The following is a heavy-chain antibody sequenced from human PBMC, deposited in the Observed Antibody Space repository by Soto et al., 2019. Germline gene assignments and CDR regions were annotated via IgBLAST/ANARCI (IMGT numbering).Heavy chain of an antibody. CDR3: ARVTARGYYGSGGYDY. J-gene: IGHJ4*02. V-gene: IGHV4-4*02. CDR2: IYHSGST. D-gene: IGHD3-10*01. Sequence: QVQLQESGPGLVKPSGTLSLTCAVSSGSISSSNWWSWVRQPPGKGLEWIGEIYHSGSTNYNPSLKSRGTISVDKSKNQLSLKLSSVTAADTAVYYCARVTARGYYGSGGYDYWGQGTLVTVSS. CDR1: SGSISSSNW.